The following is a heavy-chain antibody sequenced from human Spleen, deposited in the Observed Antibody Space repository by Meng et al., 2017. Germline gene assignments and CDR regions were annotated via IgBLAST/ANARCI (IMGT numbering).Heavy chain of an antibody. J-gene: IGHJ4*02. CDR2: IKSKTDGGTT. D-gene: IGHD3-3*01. CDR1: GFTFSNAW. CDR3: AKTGSTIFGVVPLDY. V-gene: IGHV3-15*01. Sequence: GESLKISCAASGFTFSNAWMSWVRQAPGKGLEWVGRIKSKTDGGTTDYAAPVKGRFTISRDDSKNTLYLQMNSLRAEDTAVYYCAKTGSTIFGVVPLDYWGQGTLVTVSS.